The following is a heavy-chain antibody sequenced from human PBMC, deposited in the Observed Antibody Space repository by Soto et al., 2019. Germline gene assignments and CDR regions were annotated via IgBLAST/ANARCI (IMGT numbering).Heavy chain of an antibody. J-gene: IGHJ5*02. CDR1: GGFLSESY. CDR2: INHVGGT. D-gene: IGHD3-16*01. CDR3: VRIRYQLPSSVLWLDP. Sequence: ETLSLTCAAYGGFLSESYWTWIRQPPGKGLEWIGEINHVGGTNYNPSLKSRVTMSVDTSQNQFSLRLISVTAADTAMYFCVRIRYQLPSSVLWLDPWGQGTPVTVSS. V-gene: IGHV4-34*01.